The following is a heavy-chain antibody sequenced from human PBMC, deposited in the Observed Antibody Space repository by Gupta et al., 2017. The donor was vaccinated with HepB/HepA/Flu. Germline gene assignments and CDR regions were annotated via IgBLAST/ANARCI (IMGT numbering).Heavy chain of an antibody. D-gene: IGHD2/OR15-2a*01. V-gene: IGHV3-23*01. J-gene: IGHJ4*02. CDR3: AKSNFFDY. CDR1: GFTFSNYA. CDR2: ISNSGGSA. Sequence: EVQLLESGGGLVQPGGSLRVSCAASGFTFSNYAMSWARQAPGKGLEWVSVISNSGGSAYYADSVKGRFTISRDNSKNTFYLQMNSLRAEDTAVYYCAKSNFFDYWGQGTLVTVSS.